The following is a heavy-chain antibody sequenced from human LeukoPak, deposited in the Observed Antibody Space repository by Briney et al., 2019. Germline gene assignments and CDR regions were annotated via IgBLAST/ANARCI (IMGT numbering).Heavy chain of an antibody. D-gene: IGHD2-21*02. Sequence: ASVKVSCKTSGYTFANYAITWVRQAPGQGLEYMGWISVDNGDTNDAQMPQGRVTMTTDTSTNTAYMELRGLRSDDTAVYYCARANCAGDCYLKHWGQGTLVTVSS. CDR2: ISVDNGDT. CDR1: GYTFANYA. CDR3: ARANCAGDCYLKH. V-gene: IGHV1-18*01. J-gene: IGHJ4*02.